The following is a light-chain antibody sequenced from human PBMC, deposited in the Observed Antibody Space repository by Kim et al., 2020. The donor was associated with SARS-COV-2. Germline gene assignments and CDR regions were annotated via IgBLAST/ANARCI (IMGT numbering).Light chain of an antibody. J-gene: IGLJ3*02. CDR1: SSDFGSYNL. Sequence: QSALTQPASVSGSPGQSITISCTGTSSDFGSYNLVSWYQQHPGKAPKLMIYEVNKWPSGVSSRFSGSKSGNTASLTISGLQAEDEADYHCCSYAGSTWVFGGGTQLTVL. CDR2: EVN. CDR3: CSYAGSTWV. V-gene: IGLV2-23*02.